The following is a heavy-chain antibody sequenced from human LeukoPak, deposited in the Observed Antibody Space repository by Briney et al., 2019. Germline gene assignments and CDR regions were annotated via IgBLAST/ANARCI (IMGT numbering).Heavy chain of an antibody. J-gene: IGHJ3*02. CDR3: AREGYNYGSDAFDI. Sequence: PGGSLRLSCVASGFTLSDHNVDWVRQATGKGLEWVGRSRKRGNKYVTENAASVKGRFTISRDDSNNSLYLQMNSLRTEDTAVYYCAREGYNYGSDAFDIWGQGTMVTVSS. D-gene: IGHD5-18*01. V-gene: IGHV3-72*01. CDR2: SRKRGNKYVT. CDR1: GFTLSDHN.